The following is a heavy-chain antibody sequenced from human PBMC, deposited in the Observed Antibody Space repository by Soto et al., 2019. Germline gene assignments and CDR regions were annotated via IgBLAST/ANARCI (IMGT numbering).Heavy chain of an antibody. V-gene: IGHV4-59*01. J-gene: IGHJ4*02. CDR2: IYYSGST. CDR3: ARGDPYYDILTGYQSSYFEY. D-gene: IGHD3-9*01. Sequence: SETLSLTCTVSGGSISSYYWSWIRQPPGKGLEWIGYIYYSGSTNYNPSLKSRVTISVDTSKNQFSLKLSSVTAADTAVYYCARGDPYYDILTGYQSSYFEYWGQGTLVTVSS. CDR1: GGSISSYY.